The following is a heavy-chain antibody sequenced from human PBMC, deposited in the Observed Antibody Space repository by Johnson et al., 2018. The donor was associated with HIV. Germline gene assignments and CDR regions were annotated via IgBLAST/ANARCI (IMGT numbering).Heavy chain of an antibody. CDR3: ARVVSSLTSPPDI. V-gene: IGHV3-30*03. CDR2: ISYDGSNQ. Sequence: QVQLVESGGGVVQPGRSLRLSCAASGFTFSSYGMHWVRQAPGKGLEWVAVISYDGSNQYYADSVKGRFTISRDNSKNTLYLQMNSLRAEDTAMYYCARVVSSLTSPPDIWGQGTMVTVSS. CDR1: GFTFSSYG. J-gene: IGHJ3*02. D-gene: IGHD6-6*01.